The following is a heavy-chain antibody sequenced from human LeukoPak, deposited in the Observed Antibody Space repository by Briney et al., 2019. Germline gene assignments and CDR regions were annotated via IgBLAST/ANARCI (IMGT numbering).Heavy chain of an antibody. CDR2: ISAYNGNT. J-gene: IGHJ6*03. CDR1: GYTFTSYG. D-gene: IGHD4-17*01. V-gene: IGHV1-18*01. CDR3: ARVPSAGDYSPYYYYMDV. Sequence: ASVKVSCKASGYTFTSYGISWVRQAPGQGLEWMGWISAYNGNTNYAQKLQGRVTMTTDTSTSTAYMELRSLRSDDTAVYYCARVPSAGDYSPYYYYMDVWGKGTTVTISS.